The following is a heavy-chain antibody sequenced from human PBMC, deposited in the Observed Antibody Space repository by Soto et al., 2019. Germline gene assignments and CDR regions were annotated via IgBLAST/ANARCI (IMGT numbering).Heavy chain of an antibody. J-gene: IGHJ4*02. D-gene: IGHD6-13*01. CDR3: ARLIAAAGGNRAY. CDR1: GGFISTCSYF. V-gene: IGHV4-39*01. Sequence: SETQSLTCPVSGGFISTCSYFCGWIRWPPGKGLEWIGSIYYSGSTYYNPSLKSRVTISADTSKNQFSLKLSSVTAADTAVYYCARLIAAAGGNRAYWGQGTLVTVSS. CDR2: IYYSGST.